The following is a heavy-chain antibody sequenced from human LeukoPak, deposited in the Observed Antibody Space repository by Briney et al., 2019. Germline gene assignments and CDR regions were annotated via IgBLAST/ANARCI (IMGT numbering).Heavy chain of an antibody. CDR1: GFTFSSYG. CDR3: AKGVPTYSSSWSPGGYMDV. CDR2: IRYDGSNK. V-gene: IGHV3-30*02. Sequence: GGSLRLSCAASGFTFSSYGMHWVRQAPGKGLEWVAFIRYDGSNKYYADSVKGRFTISRDNSKNTLYLQMNSLRAEDTAVYYCAKGVPTYSSSWSPGGYMDVWGKGTTVTVSS. D-gene: IGHD6-13*01. J-gene: IGHJ6*03.